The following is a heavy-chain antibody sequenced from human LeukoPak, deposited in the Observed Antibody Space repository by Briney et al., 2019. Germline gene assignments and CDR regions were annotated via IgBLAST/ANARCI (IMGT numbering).Heavy chain of an antibody. J-gene: IGHJ6*04. Sequence: SETLSLTCAVYGGSFSGYYWSWIRQPPGKGLEWIGEINHSGSTNYNPSLKSRVTISVDTSKNQFSLKLSSVTAADTAVYYCAREGYNWNEDYYGMDVWGKGTTVTVSS. CDR2: INHSGST. D-gene: IGHD1-1*01. CDR3: AREGYNWNEDYYGMDV. V-gene: IGHV4-34*01. CDR1: GGSFSGYY.